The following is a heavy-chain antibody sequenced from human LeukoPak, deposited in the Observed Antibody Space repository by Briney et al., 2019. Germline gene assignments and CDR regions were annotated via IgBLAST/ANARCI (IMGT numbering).Heavy chain of an antibody. Sequence: GRSLRLSCAASGFTFSSYAVHWVRQAPGKGLERVAVISYDGSNKYYADSVKGRFTISRDNSKNTLYLQMNSLRAEDTAVYYCARGGKYYYDSSGYYNYWGQGTLVTVSS. J-gene: IGHJ4*02. V-gene: IGHV3-30*04. CDR3: ARGGKYYYDSSGYYNY. D-gene: IGHD3-22*01. CDR1: GFTFSSYA. CDR2: ISYDGSNK.